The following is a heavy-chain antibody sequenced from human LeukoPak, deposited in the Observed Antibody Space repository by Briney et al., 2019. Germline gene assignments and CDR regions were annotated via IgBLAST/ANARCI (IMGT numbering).Heavy chain of an antibody. Sequence: GGSLRLSCAASGFTFDDYAMHWVRQAPGKGLEWVSLISGDGGTTYNADSVKGRFTISRDNSKNSLYLQMDSLRAEDTALYYCAKDLWVRGSGSFFDYWGQGTLVTVSS. V-gene: IGHV3-43*02. CDR3: AKDLWVRGSGSFFDY. J-gene: IGHJ4*02. CDR2: ISGDGGTT. D-gene: IGHD3-10*01. CDR1: GFTFDDYA.